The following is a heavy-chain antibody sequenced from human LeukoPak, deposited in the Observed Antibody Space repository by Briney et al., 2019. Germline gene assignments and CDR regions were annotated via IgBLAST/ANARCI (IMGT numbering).Heavy chain of an antibody. V-gene: IGHV1-46*01. CDR3: ARDVVSSSSERAFDY. D-gene: IGHD6-6*01. CDR1: GYTFTSYY. J-gene: IGHJ4*02. Sequence: ASVKVSCKASGYTFTSYYMHWVRQAPGQGLEWMAIINPSHGSTSYAQKFQGRVTMTRDTSTSTVYMELSSLRSEDTAVYYCARDVVSSSSERAFDYWGQGTLVTVSS. CDR2: INPSHGST.